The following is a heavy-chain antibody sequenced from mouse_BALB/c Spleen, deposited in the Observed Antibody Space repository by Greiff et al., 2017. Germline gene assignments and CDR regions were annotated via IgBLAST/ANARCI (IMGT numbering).Heavy chain of an antibody. Sequence: QVQLQQSGAELARPGASVKLSCKASGYTFTSYWMQWVKQRPGQGLEWIGAIYPGDGDTRYTQKFKGKATLTADKSSSTAYMQLSSLASEDSAVYYCARGYYGYEGYAMDYWGQGTSVTVSS. CDR3: ARGYYGYEGYAMDY. J-gene: IGHJ4*01. V-gene: IGHV1-87*01. D-gene: IGHD1-2*01. CDR2: IYPGDGDT. CDR1: GYTFTSYW.